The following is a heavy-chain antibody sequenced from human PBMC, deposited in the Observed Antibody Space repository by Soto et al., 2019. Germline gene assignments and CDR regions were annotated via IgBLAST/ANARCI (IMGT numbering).Heavy chain of an antibody. V-gene: IGHV3-20*04. J-gene: IGHJ4*02. CDR1: GFTFDDYG. Sequence: PGGSLRLSCAASGFTFDDYGMSWVRQAPGKGLEWVSGINWNGGSTGYADSVKGRFTISRDNAKNSLYLQMNSLRAEDTALYYCARALRYRYGYYFDYWGQGTLVTVSS. D-gene: IGHD5-18*01. CDR2: INWNGGST. CDR3: ARALRYRYGYYFDY.